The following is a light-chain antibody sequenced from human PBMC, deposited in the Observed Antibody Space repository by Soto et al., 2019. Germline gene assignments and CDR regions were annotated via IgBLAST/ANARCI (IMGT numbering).Light chain of an antibody. V-gene: IGLV2-14*01. Sequence: QSALTQPASVSGSPGQSITISCTGTSSDIGSHNFVSWHQQHLGKAPKFIIYGVSNRPSGVSNRFSGSKSGNTASLTISGLQADDEADYYCSSYTSTYIWVFGGGTKLTVL. CDR2: GVS. CDR1: SSDIGSHNF. CDR3: SSYTSTYIWV. J-gene: IGLJ3*02.